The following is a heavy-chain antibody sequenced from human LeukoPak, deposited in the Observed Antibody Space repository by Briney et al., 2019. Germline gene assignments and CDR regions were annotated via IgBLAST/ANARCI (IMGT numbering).Heavy chain of an antibody. V-gene: IGHV4-59*01. D-gene: IGHD3-10*01. CDR3: ARSYYGSGRYGPQFDY. Sequence: SETLSLTCTVSGGSISSFYWNWIRQPPGKGLEWIGYIFYSGSTTYNPSLKSRVTISVDTSKNQFSLKLSSVTAADTAVYYCARSYYGSGRYGPQFDYWGQGTLVTVSS. J-gene: IGHJ4*02. CDR2: IFYSGST. CDR1: GGSISSFY.